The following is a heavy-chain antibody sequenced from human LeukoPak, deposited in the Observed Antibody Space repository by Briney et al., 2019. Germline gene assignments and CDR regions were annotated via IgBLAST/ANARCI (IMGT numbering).Heavy chain of an antibody. CDR1: GFTFSNYA. J-gene: IGHJ4*02. V-gene: IGHV3-23*01. Sequence: GGSLRLSCAASGFTFSNYAMSWVRQSPGKGLEWVSGLSAGGAGSYYADSVKGRFTISRDNSKNTLYLQMNGLRVEDTALYYCANEVRPNDYWGQGTLVTVSS. CDR3: ANEVRPNDY. CDR2: LSAGGAGS. D-gene: IGHD1-1*01.